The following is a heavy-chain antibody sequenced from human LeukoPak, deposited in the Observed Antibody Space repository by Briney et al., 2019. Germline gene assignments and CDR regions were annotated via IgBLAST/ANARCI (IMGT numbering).Heavy chain of an antibody. Sequence: GSLRLPRSTPGIPFRSYGKNWVRQAPGKGVGWVSSHRSSGSDRYYADSVKGRFTISRDNAKNSLYLQMISLRAEDTAVYYCARWIVVGDWYYYGMDVWGKGTTVTVSS. J-gene: IGHJ6*04. CDR3: ARWIVVGDWYYYGMDV. CDR2: HRSSGSDR. V-gene: IGHV3-48*03. CDR1: GIPFRSYG. D-gene: IGHD2-2*01.